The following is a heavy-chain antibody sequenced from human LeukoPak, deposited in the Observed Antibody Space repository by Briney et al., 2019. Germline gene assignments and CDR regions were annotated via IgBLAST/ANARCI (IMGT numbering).Heavy chain of an antibody. CDR1: GGSISSSNW. D-gene: IGHD3-22*01. CDR2: IYHSGST. CDR3: ARVDDSRGYLG. Sequence: ASETLSLTCTVSGGSISSSNWWSWVRQPPGKGLEWIGEIYHSGSTNYNPSLKSRVTISVDKSKNQFSLKLSSVTAADTAVYYWARVDDSRGYLGGGREPLVTV. V-gene: IGHV4-4*02. J-gene: IGHJ4*02.